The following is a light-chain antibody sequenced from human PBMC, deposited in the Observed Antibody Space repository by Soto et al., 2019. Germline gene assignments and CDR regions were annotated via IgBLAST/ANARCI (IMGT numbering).Light chain of an antibody. CDR3: SSYTSSSTWV. CDR1: SSDIGAYNY. V-gene: IGLV2-8*01. CDR2: EVS. J-gene: IGLJ3*02. Sequence: QSALTQPPSASGSPGQSVAISCTGTSSDIGAYNYVSWYQQYPGKAPKLILYEVSTRPSGVPDRFSGSKSGNTASLTISGLQTEDEADYYCSSYTSSSTWVFGGGTKLTVL.